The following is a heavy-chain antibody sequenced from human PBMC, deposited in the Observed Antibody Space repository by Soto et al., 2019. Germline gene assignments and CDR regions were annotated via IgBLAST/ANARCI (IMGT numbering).Heavy chain of an antibody. CDR3: ARQIYDSDTGPNFQYYFDS. CDR1: GYSFAGYC. Sequence: GESLKISCKGSGYSFAGYCITWVRQKPGKGLEWMGRIDPSNSQTYYSPSFRGHVTISVTKSITTVFLQWSSLRASDTAMYYCARQIYDSDTGPNFQYYFDSWGQGTPVTVSS. CDR2: IDPSNSQT. D-gene: IGHD3-22*01. J-gene: IGHJ4*02. V-gene: IGHV5-10-1*01.